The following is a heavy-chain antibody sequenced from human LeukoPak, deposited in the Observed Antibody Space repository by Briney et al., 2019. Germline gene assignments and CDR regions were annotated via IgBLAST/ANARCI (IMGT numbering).Heavy chain of an antibody. J-gene: IGHJ4*02. D-gene: IGHD6-19*01. Sequence: GGSLRLSCAASGFDFSTYSIDWVRQAPGKGLEWASYISSSSSNIYHADSVKGRFTISRDNAKNSLHLQMNSLRAEDTAVYYCARVGRSGWTVDYWGQGTLVTVSS. V-gene: IGHV3-48*04. CDR2: ISSSSSNI. CDR3: ARVGRSGWTVDY. CDR1: GFDFSTYS.